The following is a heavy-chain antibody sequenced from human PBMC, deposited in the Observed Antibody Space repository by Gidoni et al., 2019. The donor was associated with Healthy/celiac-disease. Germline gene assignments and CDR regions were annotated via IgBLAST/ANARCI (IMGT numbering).Heavy chain of an antibody. D-gene: IGHD1-26*01. CDR2: ISGSGGST. J-gene: IGHJ1*01. CDR1: GFTFSSYA. CDR3: AAWWELPPGFQH. V-gene: IGHV3-23*01. Sequence: EVQLLESGGGLVQPGGSLRLSCAASGFTFSSYAMSWVRQAPGKGLEWVSAISGSGGSTYYADSVKGRFTISRDNSKNTLYLQMNSLRAEDTAVYYCAAWWELPPGFQHWGQGTLVTVSS.